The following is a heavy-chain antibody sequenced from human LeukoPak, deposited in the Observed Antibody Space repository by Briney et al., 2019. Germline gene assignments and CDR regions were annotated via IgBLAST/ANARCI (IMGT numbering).Heavy chain of an antibody. CDR3: ARIRYPLVGATIGNWFDP. V-gene: IGHV4-4*02. D-gene: IGHD1-26*01. CDR2: IYHSGST. CDR1: GGSISSGNW. J-gene: IGHJ5*02. Sequence: SGTLSLTCAVSGGSISSGNWWSWVRQPPGKGLEWIGEIYHSGSTNYNPSLKSRVTISVDKSKNQFSLKLSSVTAADTAVYYCARIRYPLVGATIGNWFDPWGQGTLVTVSS.